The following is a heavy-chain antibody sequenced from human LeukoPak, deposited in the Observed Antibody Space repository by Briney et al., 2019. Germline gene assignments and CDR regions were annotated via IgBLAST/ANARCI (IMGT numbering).Heavy chain of an antibody. CDR1: GGTFSSYT. D-gene: IGHD4-17*01. CDR3: ARDYGDYSFDP. V-gene: IGHV1-69*04. CDR2: IIPILGIA. J-gene: IGHJ5*02. Sequence: ASVKVSCKASGGTFSSYTISWVRQAPGQGLEWMGRIIPILGIANYAQKFQGRVTITADKSTSTAYMELSSLRSEDTAVYYCARDYGDYSFDPWGQETLVTVSS.